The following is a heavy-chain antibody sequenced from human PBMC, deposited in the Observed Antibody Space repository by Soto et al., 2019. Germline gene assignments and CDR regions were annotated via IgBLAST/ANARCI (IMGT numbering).Heavy chain of an antibody. Sequence: LRLSCAASGFTFSSYSMNWVRQAPGKGLEWVSSISSSSSYIYYADSVKGRFTISRDNAKNSLYLQMNSLRAEGTAVYYCAAAARPYHYYYGMDVWGQGTTVTVSS. D-gene: IGHD6-6*01. CDR3: AAAARPYHYYYGMDV. CDR1: GFTFSSYS. J-gene: IGHJ6*02. CDR2: ISSSSSYI. V-gene: IGHV3-21*01.